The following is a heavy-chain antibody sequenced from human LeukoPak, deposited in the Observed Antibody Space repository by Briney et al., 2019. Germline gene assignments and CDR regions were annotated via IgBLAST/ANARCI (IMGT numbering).Heavy chain of an antibody. CDR1: GGSFSGYY. CDR2: INHSGST. Sequence: NPSETLSLTCAVYGGSFSGYYWSWIRQPPGKGLEWIGEINHSGSTNYNPSLKSRVTMSIDTSKNQFSLKLSSVTAADTAVYYCTRTYSSSSIDYWGQGALVTVSS. D-gene: IGHD6-6*01. J-gene: IGHJ4*02. CDR3: TRTYSSSSIDY. V-gene: IGHV4-34*01.